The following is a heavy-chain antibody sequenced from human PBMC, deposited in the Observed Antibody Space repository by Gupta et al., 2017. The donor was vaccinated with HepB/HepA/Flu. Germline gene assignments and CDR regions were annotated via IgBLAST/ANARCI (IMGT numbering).Heavy chain of an antibody. CDR1: GFAFSNYW. J-gene: IGHJ4*02. D-gene: IGHD3-10*01. V-gene: IGHV3-7*01. CDR2: INPDGSGT. Sequence: EVQLAESGGGLVQPGGSLRLSCAASGFAFSNYWMSWVRQAPGKGLEWVALINPDGSGTLYLDSVKGRFTISRDNAKSSLYLQMNSLRAEDTAVFYCATDRATHWGQGALVTVSS. CDR3: ATDRATH.